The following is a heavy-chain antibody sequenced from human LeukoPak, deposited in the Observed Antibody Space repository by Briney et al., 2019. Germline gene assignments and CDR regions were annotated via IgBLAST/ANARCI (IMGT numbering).Heavy chain of an antibody. J-gene: IGHJ3*02. CDR3: ARDRSLRFLEWLFPRGRAFDI. Sequence: SETLSLTCTVSGGSISSSSYYWGWIRQPPGKGLEWIGSIYYSGSTYYNPSLKSRVTISVDTSKNQFSLKLSSVTAADTAVYYCARDRSLRFLEWLFPRGRAFDIWGQGTMVTVSS. V-gene: IGHV4-39*07. D-gene: IGHD3-3*01. CDR2: IYYSGST. CDR1: GGSISSSSYY.